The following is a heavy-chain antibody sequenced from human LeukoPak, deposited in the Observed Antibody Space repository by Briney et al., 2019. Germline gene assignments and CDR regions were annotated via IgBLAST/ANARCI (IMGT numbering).Heavy chain of an antibody. CDR2: INPNSGGT. CDR1: GYTFTDYY. Sequence: ASVKDSFKASGYTFTDYYIHWVRQAPGQGLEWMAWINPNSGGTYYAQNFHDRITLTRDTSISTACMELSRLRSDDTAIYYCARANALYCSSTSCLFDYWGQGTLVTVSS. V-gene: IGHV1-2*02. J-gene: IGHJ4*02. CDR3: ARANALYCSSTSCLFDY. D-gene: IGHD2-2*01.